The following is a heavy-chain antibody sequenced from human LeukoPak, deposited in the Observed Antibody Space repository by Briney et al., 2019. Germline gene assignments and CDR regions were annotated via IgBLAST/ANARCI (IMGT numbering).Heavy chain of an antibody. Sequence: VASVKVSCKVSGYTLTELSMHWVRQAPGKGVEWMGGFDPEDGETIYAQKFQGRVTMTEDTSTDTAYMELSSLRSEDTAVYYCATDLASGTTWDYWGQGTLVTVSS. CDR2: FDPEDGET. CDR1: GYTLTELS. D-gene: IGHD1-1*01. CDR3: ATDLASGTTWDY. J-gene: IGHJ4*02. V-gene: IGHV1-24*01.